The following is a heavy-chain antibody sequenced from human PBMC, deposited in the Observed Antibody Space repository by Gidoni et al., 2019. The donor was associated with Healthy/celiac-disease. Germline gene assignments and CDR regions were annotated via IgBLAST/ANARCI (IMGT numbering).Heavy chain of an antibody. D-gene: IGHD1-26*01. CDR2: INPNSGGT. CDR3: ARDQGIVGASDAFDI. CDR1: GYTFTGYY. J-gene: IGHJ3*02. Sequence: QVQLVHSGAEVKKPGASVKVSCKASGYTFTGYYMHLVRQAPGQGLEWMGWINPNSGGTNYAQKFQGRVTMTRDTSISTAYMELSRLRSDDTAVYYCARDQGIVGASDAFDIWGQGTMVTVSS. V-gene: IGHV1-2*02.